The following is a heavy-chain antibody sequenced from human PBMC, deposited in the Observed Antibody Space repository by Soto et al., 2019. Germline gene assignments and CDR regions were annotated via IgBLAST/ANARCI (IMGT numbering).Heavy chain of an antibody. CDR3: ERGGNVVVVTAALDY. D-gene: IGHD2-21*02. CDR2: ISAYNGNT. Sequence: ASVKVSCKASGYTFTSYAMHWVRQAPGQRLEWMGWISAYNGNTNYAQKLQGRVTMTTDTSTSTLYMELTSLTSDDTALYYCERGGNVVVVTAALDYWGQETLVTVSS. J-gene: IGHJ4*02. V-gene: IGHV1-18*01. CDR1: GYTFTSYA.